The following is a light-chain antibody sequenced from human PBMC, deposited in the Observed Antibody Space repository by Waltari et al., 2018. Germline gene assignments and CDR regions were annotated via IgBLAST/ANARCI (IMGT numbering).Light chain of an antibody. J-gene: IGLJ1*01. CDR1: INDVGCYNY. CDR2: DVR. V-gene: IGLV2-14*01. Sequence: QSALTQPASVSGSPGQSITISCTGSINDVGCYNYVSLYQQYPGTAPQLMIYDVRKRPSGFAHRFSGSKSGITASLTISAIQAEDEADYYCISYTRSSSYVFGTGTKVTVL. CDR3: ISYTRSSSYV.